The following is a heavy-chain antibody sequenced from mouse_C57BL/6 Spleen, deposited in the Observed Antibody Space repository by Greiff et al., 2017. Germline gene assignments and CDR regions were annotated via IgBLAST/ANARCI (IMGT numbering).Heavy chain of an antibody. CDR2: INPSNGGT. V-gene: IGHV1-53*01. D-gene: IGHD1-1*01. J-gene: IGHJ1*03. CDR1: GYTFTSYW. Sequence: QVQLQQPGTELVKPGASVKLSCKASGYTFTSYWMHWVKQRPGQGLEWIGNINPSNGGTNYNEKFKSKATLTVDKSSSTAYMQLSSRTSEDSAVYYCARGDGRHWYFEVWGTGTTVTVSS. CDR3: ARGDGRHWYFEV.